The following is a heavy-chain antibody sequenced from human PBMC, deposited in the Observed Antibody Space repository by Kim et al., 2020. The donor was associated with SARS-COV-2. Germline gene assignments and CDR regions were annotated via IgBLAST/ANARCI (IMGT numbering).Heavy chain of an antibody. CDR3: AREGAQLVPAFDI. D-gene: IGHD6-13*01. J-gene: IGHJ3*02. CDR2: ISYDGSNK. V-gene: IGHV3-30*04. Sequence: GGSLRLSCAASGFTFSSYAMHWVRQAPGKGLEWVAVISYDGSNKYYADSVKGRFTISRDNSKNTLYLQMNSLRAEDTAVYYCAREGAQLVPAFDIWGQGTMVTVSS. CDR1: GFTFSSYA.